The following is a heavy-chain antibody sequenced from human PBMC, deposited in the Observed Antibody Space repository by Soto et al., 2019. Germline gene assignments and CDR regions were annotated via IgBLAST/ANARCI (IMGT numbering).Heavy chain of an antibody. CDR3: ARSPTFYNYVWGNSTY. CDR1: GASFSPYH. J-gene: IGHJ4*02. CDR2: VNLSGNT. Sequence: PSETLSLTCAIYGASFSPYHWSWIRRSPGKGLEWIGEVNLSGNTYYNPSFKTRVTMSVDASKDQFSLKMGSLTAADTAIYYCARSPTFYNYVWGNSTYWGQGALVTVSS. V-gene: IGHV4-34*01. D-gene: IGHD3-16*01.